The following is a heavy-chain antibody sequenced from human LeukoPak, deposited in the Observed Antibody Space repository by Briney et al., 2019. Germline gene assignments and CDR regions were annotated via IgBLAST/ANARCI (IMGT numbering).Heavy chain of an antibody. J-gene: IGHJ4*02. V-gene: IGHV3-30-3*01. CDR1: GFTFSTYA. CDR3: AREYGPYSSSFFPTDY. CDR2: ISYDGSTK. Sequence: HPGGSLRLSCAASGFTFSTYAMHWVRQAPGKGLEWVAVISYDGSTKYYADSVKGRFTISRDNSKNTLYLQMDSLRAEDTAVYYCAREYGPYSSSFFPTDYWGQGTLVAVSS. D-gene: IGHD6-6*01.